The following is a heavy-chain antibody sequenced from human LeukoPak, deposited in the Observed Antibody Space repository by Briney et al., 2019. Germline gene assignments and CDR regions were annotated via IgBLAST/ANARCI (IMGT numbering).Heavy chain of an antibody. CDR1: GYTFTSYW. J-gene: IGHJ3*02. D-gene: IGHD3-16*01. CDR3: ARHRDYVPDI. CDR2: IYPGDSDT. Sequence: GESLKISCXGSGYTFTSYWIGWVRKMPGKGLEWMGIIYPGDSDTRYSPSFQGQVTISAARSISTAYLQWNSLKASDTAMDYCARHRDYVPDIWGQGTMVTVSS. V-gene: IGHV5-51*01.